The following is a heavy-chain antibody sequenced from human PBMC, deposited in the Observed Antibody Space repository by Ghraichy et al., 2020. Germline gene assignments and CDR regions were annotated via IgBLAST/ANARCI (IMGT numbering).Heavy chain of an antibody. Sequence: SETLSLTCTVSGGSISSGDYYWSWIRQPPGKGLEWIGYIYYSGSTYYNPSLKSRVTISVDTSKNQFSLKLSSVTAADTAVYYCARDLYYDSSGLFDYWGQGTLVTVSS. CDR2: IYYSGST. D-gene: IGHD3-22*01. V-gene: IGHV4-30-4*01. CDR1: GGSISSGDYY. CDR3: ARDLYYDSSGLFDY. J-gene: IGHJ4*02.